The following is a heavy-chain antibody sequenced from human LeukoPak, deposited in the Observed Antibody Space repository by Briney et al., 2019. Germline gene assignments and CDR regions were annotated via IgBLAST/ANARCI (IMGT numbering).Heavy chain of an antibody. CDR2: ISSSSSSI. V-gene: IGHV3-48*01. CDR1: GFTFSSYS. Sequence: GGSLRLSCAASGFTFSSYSMNWVRQAPGKGLEWVSYISSSSSSIYYADSVKGRFTISRDNAKNSLYLQMNSLRAEDTAVYYFGRPYYYDSSGYRYWYFDLRGPGTLVTVSS. D-gene: IGHD3-22*01. CDR3: GRPYYYDSSGYRYWYFDL. J-gene: IGHJ2*01.